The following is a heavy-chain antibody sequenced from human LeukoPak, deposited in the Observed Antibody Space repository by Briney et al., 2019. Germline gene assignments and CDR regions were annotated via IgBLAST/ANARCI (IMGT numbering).Heavy chain of an antibody. D-gene: IGHD3-3*01. Sequence: PGGSLRLSCAASGFTFSSYWMTWVRQAPGKGLEWVANIKQDGSEKYYVDSVKGRFTISRDNAKNSLYLQMNSLRAEDTAVYYCAKGTYYDFWSGSLPFDYWGQGTLVTVSS. J-gene: IGHJ4*02. CDR1: GFTFSSYW. V-gene: IGHV3-7*03. CDR3: AKGTYYDFWSGSLPFDY. CDR2: IKQDGSEK.